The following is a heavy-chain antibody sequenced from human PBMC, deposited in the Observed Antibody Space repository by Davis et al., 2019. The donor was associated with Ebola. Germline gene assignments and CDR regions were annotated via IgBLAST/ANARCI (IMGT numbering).Heavy chain of an antibody. Sequence: GESLKISCAASGFTFSSYWMSWVRQAPGKGLEWVANIKQDGSEKYYVDSVKGRFTISRDNAKNSLYLQMNSLRAEDTAVYYCARDFEAVADGDAFDIWGQGTMVTVSS. D-gene: IGHD6-19*01. J-gene: IGHJ3*02. CDR1: GFTFSSYW. V-gene: IGHV3-7*01. CDR2: IKQDGSEK. CDR3: ARDFEAVADGDAFDI.